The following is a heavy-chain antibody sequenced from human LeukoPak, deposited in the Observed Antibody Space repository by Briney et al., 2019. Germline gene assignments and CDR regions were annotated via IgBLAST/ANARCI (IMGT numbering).Heavy chain of an antibody. V-gene: IGHV3-7*01. J-gene: IGHJ4*02. D-gene: IGHD6-13*01. CDR3: ARDRSSSSWFRRFDY. CDR1: GFTFSSYW. CDR2: IKQDGSEK. Sequence: GGSLRLSCAASGFTFSSYWMSWVRQAPGKGLEWVANIKQDGSEKYYVDSVKGRFTISRDNAKNSLYLQMNSLRAEDTAVYYCARDRSSSSWFRRFDYWGQGTLVTVSS.